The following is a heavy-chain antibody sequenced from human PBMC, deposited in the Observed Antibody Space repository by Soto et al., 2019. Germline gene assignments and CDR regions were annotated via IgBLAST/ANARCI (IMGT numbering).Heavy chain of an antibody. CDR1: GFTFSSYA. J-gene: IGHJ4*02. Sequence: EVQLLESGGGLVQPGGSLRLSCAAYGFTFSSYAMSWVRQAPGKGLEWVSAISGSGGSTYYADSVKGRFTISRDNSKNTLYLQMNSLRAEDTAVYYCANIGKKDKAGVAWVFDYWGQGTLVTVSS. CDR2: ISGSGGST. D-gene: IGHD6-13*01. V-gene: IGHV3-23*01. CDR3: ANIGKKDKAGVAWVFDY.